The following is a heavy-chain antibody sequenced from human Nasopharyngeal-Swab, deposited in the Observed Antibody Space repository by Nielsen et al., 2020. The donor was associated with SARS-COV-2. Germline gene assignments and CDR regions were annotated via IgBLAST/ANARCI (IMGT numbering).Heavy chain of an antibody. V-gene: IGHV3-23*01. Sequence: GESLKISCTVSGFAFGNYAMSWVRQAPGKGLELVSGISGSGGNTFVADSVKGRFTISKDNSKNTLYLQMSSLRVADKATYYCAKEGSIIVGTFFDSWGQGALVTVSS. J-gene: IGHJ4*02. CDR3: AKEGSIIVGTFFDS. CDR2: ISGSGGNT. D-gene: IGHD1-26*01. CDR1: GFAFGNYA.